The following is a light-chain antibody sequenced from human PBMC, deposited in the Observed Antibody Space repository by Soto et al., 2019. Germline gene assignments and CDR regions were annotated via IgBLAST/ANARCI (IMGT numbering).Light chain of an antibody. Sequence: EVVLTQSPATLSLSPGERATLFCRANESVNDYLAWYQQRPGQAPRLLIFDASNMARGIPARFSASGSRRDFTLTISSLEPEDFAVYYCQQRFTWPPFTFGPGTKVDF. CDR1: ESVNDY. J-gene: IGKJ3*01. CDR3: QQRFTWPPFT. V-gene: IGKV3-11*02. CDR2: DAS.